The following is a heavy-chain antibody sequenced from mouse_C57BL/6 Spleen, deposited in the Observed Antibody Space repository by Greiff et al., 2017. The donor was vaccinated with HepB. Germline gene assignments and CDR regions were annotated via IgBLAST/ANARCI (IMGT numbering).Heavy chain of an antibody. V-gene: IGHV1-62-2*01. D-gene: IGHD1-1*01. J-gene: IGHJ4*01. CDR1: GYTFTEYT. CDR2: FYPGSGSI. Sequence: QVQLQQSGAELVKPGASVKLSCKASGYTFTEYTIHWVKQRSGQGLEWIGWFYPGSGSIKYNEKFKDKATLTADKSSSTVYMELSSLTSEDSAVYFCARHEGPYYYGSPYAMDYWGQGTSVTVSS. CDR3: ARHEGPYYYGSPYAMDY.